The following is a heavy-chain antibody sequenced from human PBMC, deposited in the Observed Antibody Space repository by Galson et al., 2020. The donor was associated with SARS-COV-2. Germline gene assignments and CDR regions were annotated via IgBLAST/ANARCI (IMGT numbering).Heavy chain of an antibody. CDR2: ISYDGSNK. CDR1: GFTFSSYA. V-gene: IGHV3-30*04. D-gene: IGHD1-26*01. J-gene: IGHJ4*02. CDR3: ARCYSGSYYAHFDY. Sequence: GGSLRLSCAASGFTFSSYAMHWVPQAPGKGLEWVAVISYDGSNKYYADSVKGRFTISRDNSKNTLYLQMNSLRAEDTAVYYCARCYSGSYYAHFDYWGQGTLVTVSS.